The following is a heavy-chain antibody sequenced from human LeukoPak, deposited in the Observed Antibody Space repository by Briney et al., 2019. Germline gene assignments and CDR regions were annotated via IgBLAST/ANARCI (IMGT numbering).Heavy chain of an antibody. V-gene: IGHV3-23*01. CDR2: ISGSGGST. CDR1: GFTFRNYA. J-gene: IGHJ4*02. CDR3: AREVPNYENFDY. Sequence: GGSLRLSCAASGFTFRNYAMSWVRQAPGKGLEWVSAISGSGGSTYYADSVEGRFTISRDNSKNTLYLQMNSLRAEDTAVYYCAREVPNYENFDYWGQGTLVTVSS. D-gene: IGHD4/OR15-4a*01.